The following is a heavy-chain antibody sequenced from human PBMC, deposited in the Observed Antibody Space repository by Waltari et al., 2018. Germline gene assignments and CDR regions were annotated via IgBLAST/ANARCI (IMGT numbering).Heavy chain of an antibody. CDR3: ARDGDYYDSSGYYVF. J-gene: IGHJ4*02. CDR2: IKQDGSEK. CDR1: GFTFSSYW. D-gene: IGHD3-22*01. V-gene: IGHV3-7*01. Sequence: PGGSLRLSCAASGFTFSSYWMSWVRQAPGKGLEWVANIKQDGSEKYYVDSVKGRFTISRDNAKNSLYLQMNSLRAEDTAVYYCARDGDYYDSSGYYVFWGQGTLVTVSS.